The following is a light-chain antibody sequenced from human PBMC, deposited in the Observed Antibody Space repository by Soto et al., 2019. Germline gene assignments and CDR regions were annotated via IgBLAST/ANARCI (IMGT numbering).Light chain of an antibody. J-gene: IGLJ2*01. CDR1: SNDIGGYNL. CDR3: CSFAGGATFV. Sequence: QSALTQPASVSGSPGQSITISCTGTSNDIGGYNLVSWYQQHPGKAPKLIIYEASERPSGVSDRFSGSRSGNTASLTISTLQAEDEADYSCCSFAGGATFVFGVGTKLTVL. CDR2: EAS. V-gene: IGLV2-23*02.